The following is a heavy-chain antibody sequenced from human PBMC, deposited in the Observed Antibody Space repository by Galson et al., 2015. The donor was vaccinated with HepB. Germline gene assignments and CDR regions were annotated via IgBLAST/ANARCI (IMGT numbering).Heavy chain of an antibody. CDR3: AREIKSRYYYMDV. CDR2: IWFDGSNE. Sequence: SLRLSCAASGFAFSSYGMHWVRQAPGKGLEWVTVIWFDGSNEYYADSVKGRFTISRDNSKNTLYLQMSSLRVEDTAVYYCAREIKSRYYYMDVWGKGTTVTVSS. V-gene: IGHV3-33*01. J-gene: IGHJ6*03. D-gene: IGHD2/OR15-2a*01. CDR1: GFAFSSYG.